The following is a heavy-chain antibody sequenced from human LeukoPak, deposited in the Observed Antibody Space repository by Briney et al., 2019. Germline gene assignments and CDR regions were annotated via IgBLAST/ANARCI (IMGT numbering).Heavy chain of an antibody. J-gene: IGHJ4*02. V-gene: IGHV3-30*04. CDR3: ARGARSSYGPYYFDY. Sequence: PGGSLRLFCAASGFTFSSYAMHWVRQAPGKGLEGVAVISYDGSNKYYADSVKGRFTISRDNSKNTLYLQMNSLRAEDTAVYYCARGARSSYGPYYFDYWGQGTLVTVSS. D-gene: IGHD5-18*01. CDR2: ISYDGSNK. CDR1: GFTFSSYA.